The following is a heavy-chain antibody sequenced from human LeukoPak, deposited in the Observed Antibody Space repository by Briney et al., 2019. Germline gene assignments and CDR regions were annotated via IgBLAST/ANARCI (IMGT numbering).Heavy chain of an antibody. CDR3: AREGDSSGWYADY. J-gene: IGHJ4*02. CDR1: GGSISSSSYY. CDR2: IYYSGST. D-gene: IGHD6-19*01. V-gene: IGHV4-39*07. Sequence: SETLSLTCTVSGGSISSSSYYWGWIRQPPGKGLEWIGSIYYSGSTYYNPSLESRVTMSVDTSKNQFSLKLSSVTAADTAVYYCAREGDSSGWYADYWGQGTLVTVSS.